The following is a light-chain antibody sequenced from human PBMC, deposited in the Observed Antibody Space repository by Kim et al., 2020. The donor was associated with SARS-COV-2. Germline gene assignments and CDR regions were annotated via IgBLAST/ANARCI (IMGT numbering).Light chain of an antibody. J-gene: IGLJ2*01. Sequence: ALEQRVRITGQGDSLRSYYASWYQQKPGQAPVLVIYGKNNRPSGIPDRFSGSSSGNTASLTITGAQAEDEADYYCNSRDSSGNHVVFGGGTQLTVL. V-gene: IGLV3-19*01. CDR1: SLRSYY. CDR3: NSRDSSGNHVV. CDR2: GKN.